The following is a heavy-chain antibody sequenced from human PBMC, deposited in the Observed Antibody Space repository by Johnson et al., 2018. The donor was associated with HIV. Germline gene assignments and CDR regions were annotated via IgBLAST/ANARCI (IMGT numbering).Heavy chain of an antibody. CDR2: ISSSGSTI. D-gene: IGHD6-19*01. J-gene: IGHJ3*01. V-gene: IGHV3-48*01. CDR1: GFTVSNHF. CDR3: AREGVAVAGTPDAFDL. Sequence: VQLVESGGGLMQPGGSLRLSCVASGFTVSNHFMSWVRQAPGKGLEWVSYISSSGSTIYYADSVKGRFTISRDNSKNTLYLHMNSLRPEDTAVYYCAREGVAVAGTPDAFDLWGQGTMVIVSS.